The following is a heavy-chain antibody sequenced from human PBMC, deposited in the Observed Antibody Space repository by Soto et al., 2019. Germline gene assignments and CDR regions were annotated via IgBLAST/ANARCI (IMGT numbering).Heavy chain of an antibody. J-gene: IGHJ4*02. V-gene: IGHV4-39*01. D-gene: IGHD2-8*02. Sequence: SETLSLTCSVSGGFVSSSSYSWGWIRQSPGKGLEWIGTIYSSENTYYNPSLLSRVTISVDTSKNEFSLRLSSVTAADTAVYYCSRGKITGLIDYWGQGTLVTVSS. CDR2: IYSSENT. CDR1: GGFVSSSSYS. CDR3: SRGKITGLIDY.